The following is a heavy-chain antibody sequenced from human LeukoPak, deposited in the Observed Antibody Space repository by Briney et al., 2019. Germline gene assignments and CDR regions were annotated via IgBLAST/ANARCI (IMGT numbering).Heavy chain of an antibody. Sequence: PGGSLRLSCAASGFSFSTYWMNWVCQAPGKGLEWVASIKQDGSGKYYVDSVKGRFTVSRDNAKNSLYLQMNNLRAEDTAVYYCARGTLPFTVFGVLIGGQGTLVTVSS. CDR1: GFSFSTYW. CDR3: ARGTLPFTVFGVLI. J-gene: IGHJ4*02. D-gene: IGHD3-3*01. V-gene: IGHV3-7*01. CDR2: IKQDGSGK.